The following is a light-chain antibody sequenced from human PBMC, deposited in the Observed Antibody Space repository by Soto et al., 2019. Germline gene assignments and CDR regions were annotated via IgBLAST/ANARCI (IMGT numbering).Light chain of an antibody. Sequence: SYELTQPPSVSVAPGQTARISCGGNNIGTKSVHWYQQKPGQAPVLIIYYDSDRPSGIPERFSGSNSGNTATLTIRRVEAGDEADYYCQVWDSSNDHGVFGGGTKLTVL. CDR3: QVWDSSNDHGV. CDR1: NIGTKS. J-gene: IGLJ2*01. V-gene: IGLV3-21*04. CDR2: YDS.